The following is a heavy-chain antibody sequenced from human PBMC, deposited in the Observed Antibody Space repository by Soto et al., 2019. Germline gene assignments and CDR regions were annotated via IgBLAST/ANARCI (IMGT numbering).Heavy chain of an antibody. CDR1: GFPFSSYA. CDR2: ISGSGTSS. CDR3: AGGQYYFDY. Sequence: GGSLSLSCATSGFPFSSYAMSWVRQAPGKGLEWVSSISGSGTSSYYADSVKGRFTFSRDNSKNTLYLQMSSLRAEDTAVYYCAGGQYYFDYCGQGTVVTVSS. J-gene: IGHJ4*02. D-gene: IGHD2-15*01. V-gene: IGHV3-23*01.